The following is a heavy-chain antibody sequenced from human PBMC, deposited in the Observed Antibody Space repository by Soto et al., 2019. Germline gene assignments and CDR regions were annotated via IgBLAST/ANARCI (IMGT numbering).Heavy chain of an antibody. V-gene: IGHV3-23*01. CDR3: AKDWDLLRAFDL. CDR2: ISASGGRT. CDR1: GFTFSCYA. Sequence: EVQLLESGGGLVQPGGSLRISCAASGFTFSCYAMSWVRQAPGKGLEWVSGISASGGRTYYADSVKGRFTISRDNSKNTMYLQMNSLRVEDTAVYKCAKDWDLLRAFDLWGQGTMVTVSS. J-gene: IGHJ3*01. D-gene: IGHD1-26*01.